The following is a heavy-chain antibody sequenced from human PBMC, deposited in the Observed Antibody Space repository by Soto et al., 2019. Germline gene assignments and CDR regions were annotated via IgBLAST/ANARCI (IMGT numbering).Heavy chain of an antibody. CDR2: ISAYNVNT. CDR1: GYTFTSYG. J-gene: IGHJ5*02. V-gene: IGHV1-18*04. Sequence: ASVKVSCKASGYTFTSYGISWVRQAPGQGLEWMGWISAYNVNTNDAQKLQGRVTMTTDTSTSTAYMELRSLRSDDTAVYCCARAEVVVAATGAGWFDPWGQGTLVTVS. CDR3: ARAEVVVAATGAGWFDP. D-gene: IGHD2-15*01.